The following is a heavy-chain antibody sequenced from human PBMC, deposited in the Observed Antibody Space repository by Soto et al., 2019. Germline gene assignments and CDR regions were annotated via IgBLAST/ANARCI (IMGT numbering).Heavy chain of an antibody. CDR3: TSQDRSDY. CDR1: GFTFGDYA. Sequence: GGSLRLSCTASGFTFGDYAMSGVRQAPGKGLEWVGFIRSKAYGGTTEYAASVKGRFTISRDDSKSIAYLQMNSLKTEDTAVYYCTSQDRSDYWGQGTLVTVSS. J-gene: IGHJ4*02. CDR2: IRSKAYGGTT. D-gene: IGHD2-15*01. V-gene: IGHV3-49*04.